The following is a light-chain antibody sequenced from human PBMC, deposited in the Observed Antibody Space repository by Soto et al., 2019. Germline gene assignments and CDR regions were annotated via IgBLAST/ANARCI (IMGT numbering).Light chain of an antibody. CDR3: QHYGTSPPT. V-gene: IGKV3-20*01. J-gene: IGKJ4*01. CDR2: GAS. CDR1: QSVYRSY. Sequence: EIVLTQSPGTLSLSPGERATLSCRASQSVYRSYLAWYQQKPGQAPRLLMYGASSRATGIPDRCSGSGSGTDFTLTISRLEPEDFAVYSCQHYGTSPPTFGGGTKVEIK.